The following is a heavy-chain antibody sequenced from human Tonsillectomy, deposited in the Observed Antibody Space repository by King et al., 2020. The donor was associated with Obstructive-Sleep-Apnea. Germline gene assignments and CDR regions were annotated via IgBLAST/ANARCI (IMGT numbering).Heavy chain of an antibody. Sequence: VQLVESGGGVVQPGRSLRLSCAASEFTFSRYTMHWVRQAPSKGLDWVAVISYDGSNKNYADSVKGRFTISRDNSKNTLYLQMNSLRAEDTAVFYCARGDTSGWFQAYFDSWGQGTLVTVSS. V-gene: IGHV3-30-3*01. CDR3: ARGDTSGWFQAYFDS. J-gene: IGHJ4*02. CDR2: ISYDGSNK. D-gene: IGHD6-19*01. CDR1: EFTFSRYT.